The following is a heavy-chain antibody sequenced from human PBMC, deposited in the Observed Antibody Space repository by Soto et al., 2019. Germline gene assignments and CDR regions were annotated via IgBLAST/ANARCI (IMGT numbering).Heavy chain of an antibody. CDR2: ISGSGGST. Sequence: GGSLRLSCAASGFTFSSYAMSWVRQAPGKGLEWVSAISGSGGSTYYADSVKGRFTISRDNSKNTLYLQMNSLRAEDTAVYYCAKSIGHYYDSSGYLAQHWGQGTLVTVS. CDR3: AKSIGHYYDSSGYLAQH. D-gene: IGHD3-22*01. CDR1: GFTFSSYA. V-gene: IGHV3-23*01. J-gene: IGHJ1*01.